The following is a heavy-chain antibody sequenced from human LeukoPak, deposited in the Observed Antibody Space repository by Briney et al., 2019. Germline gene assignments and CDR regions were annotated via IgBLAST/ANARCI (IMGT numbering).Heavy chain of an antibody. J-gene: IGHJ4*02. V-gene: IGHV5-51*01. Sequence: GESLKISCKVSGYSFTSYWIRWVRQIREKGLEWRGIIYTGDSDTRYSPSFQGQVTISADKSISTAYLQWSSLKASDTAMYYCARGYPIDYWGQGTLVTVSS. D-gene: IGHD1-1*01. CDR3: ARGYPIDY. CDR1: GYSFTSYW. CDR2: IYTGDSDT.